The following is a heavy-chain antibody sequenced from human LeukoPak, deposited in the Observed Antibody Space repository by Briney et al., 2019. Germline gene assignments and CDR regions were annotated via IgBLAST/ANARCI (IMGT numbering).Heavy chain of an antibody. CDR2: TYYSGST. Sequence: SQTLSLTCTVSGGSISSDDYYWSWLRQPPGTGLEWIGYTYYSGSTYYNPSLKSRVTISVDTSENQFSLKLSSVTAADTAVYYCARVLAGHNWFDPWGQGTLVTVSS. CDR1: GGSISSDDYY. J-gene: IGHJ5*02. CDR3: ARVLAGHNWFDP. V-gene: IGHV4-30-4*01. D-gene: IGHD3-3*01.